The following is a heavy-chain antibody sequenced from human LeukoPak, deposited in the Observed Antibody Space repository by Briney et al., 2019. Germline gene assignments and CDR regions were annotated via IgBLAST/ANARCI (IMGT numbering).Heavy chain of an antibody. CDR2: INPYSGAT. CDR3: ARAHIGNDLFIDY. Sequence: ASVKVSCKASGYTFTGYYMHWVRQAPGQGLEWMGWINPYSGATNYAQKFQGRVTMTRDTSISTAYMDLSSLKSDDTAVYYCARAHIGNDLFIDYWGLGTLVTVSS. CDR1: GYTFTGYY. V-gene: IGHV1-2*02. D-gene: IGHD2-21*01. J-gene: IGHJ4*02.